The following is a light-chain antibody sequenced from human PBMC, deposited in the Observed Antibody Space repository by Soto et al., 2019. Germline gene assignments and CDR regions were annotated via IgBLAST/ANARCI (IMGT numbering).Light chain of an antibody. CDR3: QSYDNSLNHVV. CDR1: NSNIGSFYD. J-gene: IGLJ2*01. V-gene: IGLV1-40*01. Sequence: QSVLTQPPSVSGAPGQRVTIPCTGSNSNIGSFYDVHWYQQLPGTVPKLLIYGDNNRPSGVPDRFSGSKSGTAASLAITGLQAEDEADYCQSYDNSLNHVVFGGGTKLTVL. CDR2: GDN.